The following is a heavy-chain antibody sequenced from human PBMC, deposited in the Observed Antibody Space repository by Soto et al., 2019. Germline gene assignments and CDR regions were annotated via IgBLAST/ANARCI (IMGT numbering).Heavy chain of an antibody. Sequence: QVQLVQSGAEVKKPGSSVRVSCKASGGTFSHHAYNWVRQAPGQGLEWMGGILPILDTSDYAQNFQDRVTFTSDEITSTAYMELSSLRSEDTAVYYCARGSLGRPYYSDFWGQGTLVTVSS. J-gene: IGHJ4*02. D-gene: IGHD3-16*01. CDR2: ILPILDTS. V-gene: IGHV1-69*01. CDR3: ARGSLGRPYYSDF. CDR1: GGTFSHHA.